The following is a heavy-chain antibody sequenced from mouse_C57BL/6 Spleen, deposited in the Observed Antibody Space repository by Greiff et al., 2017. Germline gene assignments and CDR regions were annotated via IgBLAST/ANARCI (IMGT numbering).Heavy chain of an antibody. V-gene: IGHV3-6*01. D-gene: IGHD1-3*01. CDR3: ARGGLRDYFAY. CDR1: GYSITSGYY. J-gene: IGHJ2*01. CDR2: ISYDGST. Sequence: EVHLVESGPGLVKPSQSLSLTCSVTGYSITSGYYWNWIRQFPGNKLEWMGYISYDGSTNYNPSLTNRISITRDTSKNQFFLKLNSVTTEDTATNYCARGGLRDYFAYWGQGTTLTVSS.